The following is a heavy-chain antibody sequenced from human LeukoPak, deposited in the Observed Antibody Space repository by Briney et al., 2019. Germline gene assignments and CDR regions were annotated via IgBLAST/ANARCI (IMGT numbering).Heavy chain of an antibody. V-gene: IGHV3-74*01. CDR3: TRDLMDYDVSTGLHHYYMDV. CDR1: GFTFSSYW. J-gene: IGHJ6*02. D-gene: IGHD3-9*01. CDR2: INGDGRNI. Sequence: GGSLRLSCVASGFTFSSYWMHWVRQDPRKGLVWASRINGDGRNINYADSVRGRFTISRDNAKNTLYLQMNTLRVEDTAVYYCTRDLMDYDVSTGLHHYYMDVWGQGTTVTVSS.